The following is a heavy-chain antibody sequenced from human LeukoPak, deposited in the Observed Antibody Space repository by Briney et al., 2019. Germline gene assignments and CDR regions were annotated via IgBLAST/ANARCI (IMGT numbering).Heavy chain of an antibody. J-gene: IGHJ4*02. Sequence: GGSLRLSCAASGFTFSSYSMSWVRQAPGKGLEWVANIKQDGSEKYYVDSVKGRFTISRDNAKNSLYLQMNSLRAEDTAVYYCARDLVGPWLRWGQGTLVTVSS. CDR1: GFTFSSYS. CDR3: ARDLVGPWLR. D-gene: IGHD5-18*01. V-gene: IGHV3-7*01. CDR2: IKQDGSEK.